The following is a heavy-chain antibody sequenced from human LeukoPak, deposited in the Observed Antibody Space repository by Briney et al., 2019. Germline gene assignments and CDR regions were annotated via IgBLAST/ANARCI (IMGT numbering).Heavy chain of an antibody. J-gene: IGHJ4*02. D-gene: IGHD3-22*01. CDR3: AREGLGDDSSGYYYVNFDY. Sequence: PGGCLRLSCAASGFTFSSYSMNWVRQAPGEGLEWVSHISSSSSPIYYADSVKGRFSISRDNAKNSLYLQMNSLRAEDTAVYDCAREGLGDDSSGYYYVNFDYWGQGTLVTVSS. V-gene: IGHV3-48*01. CDR1: GFTFSSYS. CDR2: ISSSSSPI.